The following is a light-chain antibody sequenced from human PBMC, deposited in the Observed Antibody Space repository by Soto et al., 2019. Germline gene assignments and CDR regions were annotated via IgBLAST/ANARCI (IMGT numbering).Light chain of an antibody. V-gene: IGKV1-39*01. Sequence: DIQMTQSPSSLSASIGDRVTITCRASQSIGTSLSWHQQESGRASKLLIHAASTLQSGVPSRFSGSGSGTDFTLTISSLQPEDVAVYYCQQSYSTLYTFGQGTNLEIK. CDR3: QQSYSTLYT. J-gene: IGKJ2*01. CDR2: AAS. CDR1: QSIGTS.